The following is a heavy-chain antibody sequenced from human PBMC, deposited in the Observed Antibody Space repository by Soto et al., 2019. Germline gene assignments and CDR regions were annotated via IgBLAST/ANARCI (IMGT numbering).Heavy chain of an antibody. CDR2: IYYSGST. J-gene: IGHJ6*02. D-gene: IGHD2-15*01. Sequence: PSETLSLTCTVSGGSISSGGYYWSWIRQHPGKGLEWIGYIYYSGSTYYNPSLKNRVTISVDTSKNQFSLKLSSLTAADTAVFYCARSNPGFCSGGSCPDTYYYYYGMDVWGQGTTVTVSS. V-gene: IGHV4-31*03. CDR3: ARSNPGFCSGGSCPDTYYYYYGMDV. CDR1: GGSISSGGYY.